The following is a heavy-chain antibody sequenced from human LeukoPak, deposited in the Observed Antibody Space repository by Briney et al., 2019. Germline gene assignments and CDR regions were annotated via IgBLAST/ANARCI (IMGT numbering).Heavy chain of an antibody. CDR2: IYSGGST. J-gene: IGHJ4*02. Sequence: AGGSLRLSCAASGFTVSSNYMSWVRQAPGKGLEWVSVIYSGGSTYYADSVKGRFTISRDNSKNTLYLQMNSLRAEDTAVYYCARAPYYDILTPDYWGQGTLVTVSS. D-gene: IGHD3-9*01. V-gene: IGHV3-53*01. CDR1: GFTVSSNY. CDR3: ARAPYYDILTPDY.